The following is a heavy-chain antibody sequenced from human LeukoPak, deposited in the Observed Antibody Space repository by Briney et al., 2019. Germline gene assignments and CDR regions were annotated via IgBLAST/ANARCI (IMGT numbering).Heavy chain of an antibody. D-gene: IGHD5-18*01. J-gene: IGHJ6*03. V-gene: IGHV4-39*01. Sequence: KTSGTLSLTCTVSGGSISSSSYYWGWIRQPPGKGLEWIGSIYYSGSTYYNPSLKSRVTISVDTSKNQFSLKLSSVTAADTAVYYCARRARGYSYGYYYYYYMDVWGKGTTVTVSS. CDR3: ARRARGYSYGYYYYYYMDV. CDR1: GGSISSSSYY. CDR2: IYYSGST.